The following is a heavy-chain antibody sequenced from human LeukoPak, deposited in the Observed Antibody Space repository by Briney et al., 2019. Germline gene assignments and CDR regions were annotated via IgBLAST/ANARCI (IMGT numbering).Heavy chain of an antibody. CDR1: GGSISSYY. CDR2: IYYTGTT. D-gene: IGHD6-19*01. CDR3: ARARHNINNGWAWYFDL. J-gene: IGHJ2*01. V-gene: IGHV4-59*12. Sequence: SSETLSLTCTVSGGSISSYYWSWIRQPPGKGLEWIGYIYYTGTTNYNPSLKSRVTISVDTSKNQFSLKLNSVTPADTAVYYCARARHNINNGWAWYFDLWGRGTLVTVSS.